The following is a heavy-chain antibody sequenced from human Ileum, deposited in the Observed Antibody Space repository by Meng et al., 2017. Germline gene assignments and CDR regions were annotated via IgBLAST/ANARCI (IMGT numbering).Heavy chain of an antibody. J-gene: IGHJ4*02. D-gene: IGHD5-18*01. CDR2: IYYDGNT. V-gene: IGHV4-30-4*01. Sequence: QVQLQESGPGLVKPSQTLFLTCTVSGDSITSVNTQWSWIRQSPGKGPEYIGYIYYDGNTYYNPSLKSRLIISIDTSRNEFSLRLNSVTAADTAVYYCAREFYVDTAMVIDSWGQGTLVTVSS. CDR1: GDSITSVNTQ. CDR3: AREFYVDTAMVIDS.